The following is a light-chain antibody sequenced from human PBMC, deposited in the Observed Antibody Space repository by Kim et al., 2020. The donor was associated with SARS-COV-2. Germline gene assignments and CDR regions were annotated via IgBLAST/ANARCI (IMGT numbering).Light chain of an antibody. V-gene: IGKV3-20*01. CDR1: QDIYSNY. J-gene: IGKJ4*01. CDR2: EAT. Sequence: EIVLTQSPDSLSLSPGERATLSCRASQDIYSNYIAWYQQKDGQSPKLLISEATRRAPGVPDRFSGRGSGTDFSLTISSLHPDDFAVYFCQQYHSSPPLTFGGGTKVDIK. CDR3: QQYHSSPPLT.